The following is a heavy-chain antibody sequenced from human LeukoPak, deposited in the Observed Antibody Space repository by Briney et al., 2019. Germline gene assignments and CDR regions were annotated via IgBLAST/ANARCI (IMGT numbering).Heavy chain of an antibody. CDR1: GFTFSSYW. J-gene: IGHJ4*02. D-gene: IGHD1-26*01. V-gene: IGHV3-7*01. Sequence: GGSLRLSCAASGFTFSSYWMSWVRQAPGKGLEWVANIKQDGSEKYYVDSVKGRFTISRDNAKNSLYLQMNSLRAEDTAVYYCARDRAGAWYLGSIRGYYFDYWGQGTLVTVSS. CDR2: IKQDGSEK. CDR3: ARDRAGAWYLGSIRGYYFDY.